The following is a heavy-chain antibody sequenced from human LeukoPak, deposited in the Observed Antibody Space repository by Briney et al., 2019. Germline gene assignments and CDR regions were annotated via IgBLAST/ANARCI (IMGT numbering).Heavy chain of an antibody. CDR1: GYTFTSYG. D-gene: IGHD2-15*01. Sequence: ASVKVSCKASGYTFTSYGISWVQQAPGQGLEWMGWISAYNGNTNYAQKLQGRVTMTTDTSTSTAYMELRSLRSDDAAVYYCARSDCSGGSCHIDYWGQGTLVTVSS. CDR2: ISAYNGNT. CDR3: ARSDCSGGSCHIDY. J-gene: IGHJ4*02. V-gene: IGHV1-18*01.